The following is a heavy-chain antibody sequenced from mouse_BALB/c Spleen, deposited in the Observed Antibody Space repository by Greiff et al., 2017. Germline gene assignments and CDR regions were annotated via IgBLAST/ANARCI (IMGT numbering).Heavy chain of an antibody. CDR2: ISTGGGST. CDR3: ARQSYGSSYVGWAMDY. J-gene: IGHJ4*01. V-gene: IGHV5-12-2*01. CDR1: GFTFSSYT. D-gene: IGHD1-1*01. Sequence: EVHLVESGGGLVQPGASLKLSCAASGFTFSSYTMSWVRQTPEKRLEWVGYISTGGGSTYYPDTVKGRFTIARDNAKNTLYLQMSSLKSEDTAMYYCARQSYGSSYVGWAMDYWGQGTSVTVSS.